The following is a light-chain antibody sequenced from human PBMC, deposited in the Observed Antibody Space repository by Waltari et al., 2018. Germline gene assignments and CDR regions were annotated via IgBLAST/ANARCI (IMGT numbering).Light chain of an antibody. CDR1: SSNIGSNY. Sequence: QSVLTQPPSVSGTPGQRVTISCSGSSSNIGSNYVHWYQHLPGTAPKLLIYRNNRRPSGVPDRFSGSKSGTSASLAISGLRSEDDADYYCAAWDDSLSGWVFGGGPKLTVL. CDR2: RNN. CDR3: AAWDDSLSGWV. V-gene: IGLV1-47*01. J-gene: IGLJ3*02.